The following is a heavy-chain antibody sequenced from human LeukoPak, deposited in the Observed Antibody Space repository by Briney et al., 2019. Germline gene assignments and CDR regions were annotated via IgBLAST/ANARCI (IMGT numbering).Heavy chain of an antibody. D-gene: IGHD3-22*01. CDR1: GGSISSYY. CDR2: IYYSGST. Sequence: TPSETLSLTCTVSGGSISSYYWSWIRQPPGKGLEWIGYIYYSGSTNYNPSLKSRVTISVDTSKNQFSLKLSSVTAADTAVYYCARDGGYYDSGGYQEPDAFDIWGQGTMVTVSS. J-gene: IGHJ3*02. V-gene: IGHV4-59*01. CDR3: ARDGGYYDSGGYQEPDAFDI.